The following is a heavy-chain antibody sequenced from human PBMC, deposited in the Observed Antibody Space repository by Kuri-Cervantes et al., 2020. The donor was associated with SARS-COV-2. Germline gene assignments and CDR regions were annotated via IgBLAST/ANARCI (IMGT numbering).Heavy chain of an antibody. CDR1: GGSISSYY. CDR2: IYYSGST. D-gene: IGHD1-26*01. J-gene: IGHJ3*02. CDR3: ATMYSGSYGGDDAFDI. V-gene: IGHV4-39*01. Sequence: ESLKISCTVSGGSISSYYWGWIRQPPGKGLEWIGSIYYSGSTYYNPSLKSRVTISVDTSKNQFSLKLSSVTAADTAVYYCATMYSGSYGGDDAFDIWGQGTMVTVSS.